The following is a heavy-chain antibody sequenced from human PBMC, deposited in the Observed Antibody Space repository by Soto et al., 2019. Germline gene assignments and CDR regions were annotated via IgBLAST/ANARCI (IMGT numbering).Heavy chain of an antibody. CDR3: ARGTSWQLPFDY. Sequence: SETLSLTCTVSGGSISSSSYYWGWIRQPPGKGLEWIGSIYYSGSTYYNPSLKSRVTISGDTSKNQFSLKVSSVTAADTAVYYCARGTSWQLPFDYWGQGTLVTVSS. CDR1: GGSISSSSYY. V-gene: IGHV4-39*07. D-gene: IGHD6-13*01. CDR2: IYYSGST. J-gene: IGHJ4*02.